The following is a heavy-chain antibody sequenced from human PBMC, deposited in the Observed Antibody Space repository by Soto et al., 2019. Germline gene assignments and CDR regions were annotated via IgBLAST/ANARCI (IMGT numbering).Heavy chain of an antibody. J-gene: IGHJ5*02. Sequence: SETLSLTVAVSGGSIISGGYSWSLIRQPPGKGLELIGYIYHSVSTYYNPSLKSRVTISVDRSKKQFSLKLSSVTAADTAVYYCARGLWSREVHWFDPWGQRTLVTVSS. V-gene: IGHV4-30-2*01. CDR1: GGSIISGGYS. CDR2: IYHSVST. D-gene: IGHD3-3*01. CDR3: ARGLWSREVHWFDP.